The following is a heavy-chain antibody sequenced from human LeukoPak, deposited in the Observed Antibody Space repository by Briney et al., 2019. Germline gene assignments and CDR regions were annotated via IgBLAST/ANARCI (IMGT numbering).Heavy chain of an antibody. CDR1: GDSISSGDYY. D-gene: IGHD3-22*01. V-gene: IGHV4-61*02. Sequence: PSQTLSLTCTVSGDSISSGDYYWRWVRQPAGKGLEWIGGISSSGRTNYNPSLKSRVTISVDTSKNQFSLKLSSVTAADTAVYFCARGPYSYDSSGAFDIWGQGTMVTVSS. CDR3: ARGPYSYDSSGAFDI. CDR2: ISSSGRT. J-gene: IGHJ3*02.